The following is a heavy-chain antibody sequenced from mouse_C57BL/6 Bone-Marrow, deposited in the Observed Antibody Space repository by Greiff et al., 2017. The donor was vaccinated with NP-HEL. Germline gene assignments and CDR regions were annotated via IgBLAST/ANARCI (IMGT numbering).Heavy chain of an antibody. V-gene: IGHV1-50*01. CDR1: GYTFTSYW. Sequence: QVQLQQPGAELVKPGASVKLSCKASGYTFTSYWMQWVKQRPGQGLEWIGEIDPSDSYTNYNQKFKGKATLTVDTSSSTAYMQLSRLTSEDSAVYYCAREGLYYGSSYWYFDVWGTGTTVTVSS. D-gene: IGHD1-1*01. CDR2: IDPSDSYT. CDR3: AREGLYYGSSYWYFDV. J-gene: IGHJ1*03.